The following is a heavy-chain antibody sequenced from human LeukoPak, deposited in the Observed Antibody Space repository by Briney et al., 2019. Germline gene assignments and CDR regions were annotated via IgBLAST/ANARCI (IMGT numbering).Heavy chain of an antibody. CDR1: GESINPYY. D-gene: IGHD2/OR15-2a*01. CDR2: IYKSGST. V-gene: IGHV4-4*07. J-gene: IGHJ6*03. CDR3: ARSFLDYMDV. Sequence: SETLSLTCTVSGESINPYYWNWIRQPAGKGLEWIGHIYKSGSTNYNPSLKSRVTMSLDTSKNQFSLKLRSVAAADTAVYFCARSFLDYMDVWGKGTTVTVSS.